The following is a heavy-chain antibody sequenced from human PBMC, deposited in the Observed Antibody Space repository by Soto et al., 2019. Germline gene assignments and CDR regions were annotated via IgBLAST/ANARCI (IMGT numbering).Heavy chain of an antibody. D-gene: IGHD5-18*01. CDR3: ASSRAASDP. Sequence: EVQLLESGGGLVQPGGSLRLSCAASGFTFSTYAMNWVRQAPGKGLEWVSAISGSGGNTYYADFVKGRFTISRDNSKNTVSRKINSRRAEATATYYCASSRAASDPGAQGPLVTVPS. J-gene: IGHJ5*02. CDR2: ISGSGGNT. CDR1: GFTFSTYA. V-gene: IGHV3-23*01.